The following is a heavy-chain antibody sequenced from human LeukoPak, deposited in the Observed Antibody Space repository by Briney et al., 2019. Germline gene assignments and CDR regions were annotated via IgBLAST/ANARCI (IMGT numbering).Heavy chain of an antibody. V-gene: IGHV3-11*04. D-gene: IGHD3-22*01. CDR1: GFKFSDYS. CDR3: AREYYDSSGYYSKGYPQLDY. Sequence: GGSLRLSCVGSGFKFSDYSIGWFRQDPGKGLQWISHISGSGYSKYDADSVKGRFTISRDNAKNSLYLQMNSLRAEDTAVYYCAREYYDSSGYYSKGYPQLDYWGQGTLVTVSS. J-gene: IGHJ4*02. CDR2: ISGSGYSK.